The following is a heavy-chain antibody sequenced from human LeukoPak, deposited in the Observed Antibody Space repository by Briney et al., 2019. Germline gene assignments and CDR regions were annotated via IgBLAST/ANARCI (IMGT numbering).Heavy chain of an antibody. CDR3: ARYGMAAEGIWWFDP. J-gene: IGHJ5*02. Sequence: SETLSLTCAVYGGSLNGYYWSWIRQPPGKRLEWIGEIDHSGSTQYNPSLKSRVTISLDTSKKQFSLKLTSLTAADTAFYYCARYGMAAEGIWWFDPWGQGTLVTVSS. CDR1: GGSLNGYY. CDR2: IDHSGST. V-gene: IGHV4-34*01. D-gene: IGHD6-13*01.